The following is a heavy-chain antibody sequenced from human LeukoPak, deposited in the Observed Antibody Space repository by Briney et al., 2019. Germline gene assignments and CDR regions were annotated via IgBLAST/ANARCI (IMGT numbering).Heavy chain of an antibody. Sequence: PGGSLRLSCAASGFSVGSNYMSWVRQAPGKGLEWVSIIYSGGNTYYADSVRGRFSLSRDNSKNTVYLQMNNLRADDTAVYYCARDGVEELGNWFDPWGQGTLVTVSS. V-gene: IGHV3-66*01. J-gene: IGHJ5*02. CDR3: ARDGVEELGNWFDP. CDR2: IYSGGNT. D-gene: IGHD3-10*01. CDR1: GFSVGSNY.